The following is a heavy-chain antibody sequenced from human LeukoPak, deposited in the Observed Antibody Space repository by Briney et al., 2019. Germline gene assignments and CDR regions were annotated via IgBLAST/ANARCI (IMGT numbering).Heavy chain of an antibody. Sequence: SETLSLTCTVSGGSISSSSYSWSWIRQPPGKGLEWIGYIYHSGSTYYNPSLESRVTISIDRSKNQFSLKVSSVTAADTAVYYCARAVGGYRLDYWGQGTLVTVSS. V-gene: IGHV4-30-2*01. J-gene: IGHJ4*02. D-gene: IGHD5-12*01. CDR3: ARAVGGYRLDY. CDR1: GGSISSSSYS. CDR2: IYHSGST.